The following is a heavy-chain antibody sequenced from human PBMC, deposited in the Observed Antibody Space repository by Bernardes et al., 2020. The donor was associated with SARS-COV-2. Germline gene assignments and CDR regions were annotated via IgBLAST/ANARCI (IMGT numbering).Heavy chain of an antibody. CDR2: MNPNSGNT. Sequence: VKVSCKASGYTFTSYDINWVRQATGQGLEWMGWMNPNSGNTGYAQKFQGRVTMTRNTSISTAYMELSSLRSEDTAVYYCARDYSSSPYHYYGMDVWGQGTTVTVSS. V-gene: IGHV1-8*01. D-gene: IGHD6-6*01. CDR3: ARDYSSSPYHYYGMDV. J-gene: IGHJ6*02. CDR1: GYTFTSYD.